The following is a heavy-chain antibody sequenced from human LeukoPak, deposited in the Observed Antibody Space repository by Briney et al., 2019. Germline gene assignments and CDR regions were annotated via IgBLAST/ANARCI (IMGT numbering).Heavy chain of an antibody. J-gene: IGHJ4*02. D-gene: IGHD1-26*01. Sequence: SETLSLTCTVSGYSISSGYYWGWIRQPPGKGLEWIGSIYHSGSTYYNPSLKSRVTISVDTSKNQFSLKLSSVTAADTAVYYCARGGTSGSFTSWGQGTLVTVSS. CDR1: GYSISSGYY. V-gene: IGHV4-38-2*02. CDR2: IYHSGST. CDR3: ARGGTSGSFTS.